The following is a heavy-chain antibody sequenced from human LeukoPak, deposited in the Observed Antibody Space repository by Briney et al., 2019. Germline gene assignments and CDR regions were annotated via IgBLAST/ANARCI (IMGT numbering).Heavy chain of an antibody. Sequence: SETLSLTCTVSGGSISSHYWSWIRQPPGKGLEWIGYIYYSGSTNYNPSLKSRVTISVDTSKNQFSLKLSSVTAADTAVYYCARVTAAGTGYYYMDVWGKGTTVTVSS. D-gene: IGHD6-13*01. CDR1: GGSISSHY. V-gene: IGHV4-59*11. CDR2: IYYSGST. J-gene: IGHJ6*03. CDR3: ARVTAAGTGYYYMDV.